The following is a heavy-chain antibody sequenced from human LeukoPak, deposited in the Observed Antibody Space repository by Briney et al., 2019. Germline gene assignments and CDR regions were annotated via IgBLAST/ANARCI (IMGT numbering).Heavy chain of an antibody. CDR3: AKDFLGYYGSGSYYVQRFFDY. D-gene: IGHD3-10*01. Sequence: PGGSLRLSCAASEFTFSSYGMSWVRQAPGKGLEWVSAISGSGGSIYYADSVKGRFTISRDNSKNTLYLQMNSLRAEDTAVYYCAKDFLGYYGSGSYYVQRFFDYWGQGTLVTVSS. V-gene: IGHV3-23*01. CDR2: ISGSGGSI. J-gene: IGHJ4*02. CDR1: EFTFSSYG.